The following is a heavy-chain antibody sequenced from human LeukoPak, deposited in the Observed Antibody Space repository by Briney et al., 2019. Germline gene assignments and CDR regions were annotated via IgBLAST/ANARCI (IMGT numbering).Heavy chain of an antibody. V-gene: IGHV4-39*01. CDR2: IYYSGST. CDR3: ARHDTTVTTPFGGAFDI. CDR1: GGSISNSSYY. Sequence: SETLSLTCTVSGGSISNSSYYWGWIRQPPGKGLEWIGSIYYSGSTYYNPSLKSRVTISVDTSKNQFSLKLSSVTAADTAVYYCARHDTTVTTPFGGAFDIRGQGTMVTVSS. D-gene: IGHD4-17*01. J-gene: IGHJ3*02.